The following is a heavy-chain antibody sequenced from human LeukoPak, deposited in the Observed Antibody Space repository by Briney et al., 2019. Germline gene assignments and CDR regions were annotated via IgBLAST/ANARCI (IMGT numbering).Heavy chain of an antibody. CDR1: GLTFSNVW. CDR3: TTLSVPVDY. V-gene: IGHV3-15*01. CDR2: IKTKTDGGTT. J-gene: IGHJ4*02. D-gene: IGHD2-2*01. Sequence: GGSLRLSCAASGLTFSNVWMSWVRQAPGKGLEWVGRIKTKTDGGTTDYAAPVKGRFTISRDDSKDTLYLQMNSLKTEDTAAYYCTTLSVPVDYWGQGALVTVSS.